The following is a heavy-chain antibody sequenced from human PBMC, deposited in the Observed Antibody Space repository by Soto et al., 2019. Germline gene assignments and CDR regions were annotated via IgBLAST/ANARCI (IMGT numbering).Heavy chain of an antibody. CDR2: ISGSGSNT. CDR3: AKPRWHGGDSRHDAFDI. CDR1: GFNPSNYA. Sequence: EVQLLESGGGLVQPGGSLRLSCAASGFNPSNYAMNWVRQAPGKGLEWVSAISGSGSNTYYADSVKGRFAISRDNSKTTLHLKMDSLGADDTAVYYCAKPRWHGGDSRHDAFDIWGQGTTLTVSS. J-gene: IGHJ3*02. V-gene: IGHV3-23*01. D-gene: IGHD2-21*02.